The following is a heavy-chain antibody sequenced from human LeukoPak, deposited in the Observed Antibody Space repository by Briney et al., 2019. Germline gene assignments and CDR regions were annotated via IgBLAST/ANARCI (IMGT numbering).Heavy chain of an antibody. J-gene: IGHJ3*02. V-gene: IGHV4-4*07. Sequence: SETLSLTCTVSGGSINNYYWSWIRQPAGKGLEWIGRIYTRGSTNYNPSLKSRVTMSVDTSENRFSLKLSSVTAADTAVYYCARGRYCSADICSGGDAFDIWGQGTMVSVSS. D-gene: IGHD2-15*01. CDR1: GGSINNYY. CDR3: ARGRYCSADICSGGDAFDI. CDR2: IYTRGST.